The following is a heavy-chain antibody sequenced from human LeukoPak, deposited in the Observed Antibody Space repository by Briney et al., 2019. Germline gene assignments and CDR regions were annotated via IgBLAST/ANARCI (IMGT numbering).Heavy chain of an antibody. V-gene: IGHV3-48*01. CDR2: ISSSSSTI. CDR1: GFTFSSYS. CDR3: ARVKGTNDFWSGYPIFYYYGMDV. D-gene: IGHD3-3*01. J-gene: IGHJ6*02. Sequence: GGPLRLSCAASGFTFSSYSMNWVRQAPGKGLEWVSYISSSSSTIYYADSVKGRFTISRDNAKNSLYLQMNSLRAEDTAVYYCARVKGTNDFWSGYPIFYYYGMDVWGQGTTVTVSS.